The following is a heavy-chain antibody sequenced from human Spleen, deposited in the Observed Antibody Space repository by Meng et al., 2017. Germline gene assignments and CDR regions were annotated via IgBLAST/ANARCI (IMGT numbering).Heavy chain of an antibody. D-gene: IGHD5-12*01. CDR2: INAVFGTT. J-gene: IGHJ3*02. CDR1: GGIFSNYV. Sequence: SVKVSCKALGGIFSNYVIGWVRQAPGQGLEWMGGINAVFGTTNYAQKFQGRVTITTDESTSTVYMELRSLTSEDTALYYCARWGYGTNAFDIWGQGTMVTVSS. V-gene: IGHV1-69*05. CDR3: ARWGYGTNAFDI.